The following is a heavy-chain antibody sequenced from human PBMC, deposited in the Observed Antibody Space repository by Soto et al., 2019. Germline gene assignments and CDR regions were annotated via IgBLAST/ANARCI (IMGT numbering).Heavy chain of an antibody. J-gene: IGHJ3*02. CDR1: GGSIISYY. D-gene: IGHD5-18*01. CDR2: IYTSGST. V-gene: IGHV4-4*07. CDR3: ARDTAMVMYAFDI. Sequence: PSETLSLTCTVSGGSIISYYCIWIRHPAGKGLEWIGRIYTSGSTNYNPSLKSRVTMSVDTSKNQFSLKLSSVTAADTAVYYCARDTAMVMYAFDIWGQGTMVTVSS.